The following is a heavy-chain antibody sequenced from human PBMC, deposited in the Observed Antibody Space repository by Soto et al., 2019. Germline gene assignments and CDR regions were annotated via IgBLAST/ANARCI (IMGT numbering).Heavy chain of an antibody. V-gene: IGHV1-69*01. J-gene: IGHJ4*02. D-gene: IGHD2-15*01. CDR1: GGTFSSYA. Sequence: QVQLVQSGAEVKKPGSSVTVSCKASGGTFSSYAISWVRQAPGQGLEWMGGIIPLFGTANYAQKFQGRVTITADDSTSTAYMELSSLRSEDTAVYYFARDFNGYCSGGSGYRTRSLDYWGQGTLVTVSS. CDR2: IIPLFGTA. CDR3: ARDFNGYCSGGSGYRTRSLDY.